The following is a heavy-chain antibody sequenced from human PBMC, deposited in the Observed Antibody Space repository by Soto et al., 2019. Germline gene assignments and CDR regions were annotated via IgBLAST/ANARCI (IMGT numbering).Heavy chain of an antibody. CDR3: VKAIFGRGTWFDP. CDR2: ISSNGGST. Sequence: GGSLRLSCSASGFTFSSYAMHWVRQVPGKGLEYVSAISSNGGSTYYADSVKGRFTISRDNSKNTLYLQMSSLRAEDTAVYYCVKAIFGRGTWFDPWGQGTLVTSPQ. D-gene: IGHD3-3*01. CDR1: GFTFSSYA. J-gene: IGHJ5*02. V-gene: IGHV3-64D*08.